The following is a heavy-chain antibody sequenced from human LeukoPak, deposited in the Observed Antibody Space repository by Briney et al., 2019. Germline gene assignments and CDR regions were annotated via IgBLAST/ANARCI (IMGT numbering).Heavy chain of an antibody. V-gene: IGHV3-7*01. CDR3: ARLYSSGWYGCDY. D-gene: IGHD6-19*01. CDR1: GFTFSSYW. Sequence: RGSLRLSCAASGFTFSSYWMTWVRQAPGKGLEWVANIKQDGSEKYYVDSVKGRFTISRDNAKNLLFLQMNSLRAEDTAVYYCARLYSSGWYGCDYWGQGTLVTVSS. J-gene: IGHJ4*02. CDR2: IKQDGSEK.